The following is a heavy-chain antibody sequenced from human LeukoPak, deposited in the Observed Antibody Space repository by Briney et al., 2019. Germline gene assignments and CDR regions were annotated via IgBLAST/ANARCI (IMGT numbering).Heavy chain of an antibody. D-gene: IGHD6-6*01. CDR3: ASGSSL. CDR1: GYTFTSYD. Sequence: ASVKVSCKASGYTFTSYDIYRVRQAPGQGREGIGWMNPKSGNTGYVQKFQGKVTITKNTSIIKDYMQLSSLRSDDRAVYYCASGSSLWGQGTPVNGSS. CDR2: MNPKSGNT. V-gene: IGHV1-8*01. J-gene: IGHJ6*01.